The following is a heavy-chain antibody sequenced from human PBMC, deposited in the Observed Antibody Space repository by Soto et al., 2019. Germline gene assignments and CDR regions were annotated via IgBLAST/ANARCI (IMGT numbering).Heavy chain of an antibody. J-gene: IGHJ4*02. CDR2: ISAYNGNT. CDR1: GYTFTSYG. CDR3: ARSPPTTYYYGSGSANPYYFDY. Sequence: ASVKVSCKASGYTFTSYGISWVRQAPGQGLEWMGWISAYNGNTNYAQKLQGRVTMTTDTSTSTAYMELRSLRSDDTAVYYCARSPPTTYYYGSGSANPYYFDYWGQGTLVTVSS. V-gene: IGHV1-18*01. D-gene: IGHD3-10*01.